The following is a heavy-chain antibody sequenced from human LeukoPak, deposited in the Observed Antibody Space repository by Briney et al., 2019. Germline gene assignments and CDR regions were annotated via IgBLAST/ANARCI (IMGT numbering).Heavy chain of an antibody. CDR3: ARENGYCSGSGCYSYFDS. CDR1: GFTFSHFW. D-gene: IGHD2-15*01. Sequence: GGSLRLSCAGSGFTFSHFWRSWVRQAPGKGLEWVAYIKKTGIETYYLDSVKGRFTITRDNNRNSLFLQMYSLRAEDTAVYFCARENGYCSGSGCYSYFDSWGQGTLVTVSS. CDR2: IKKTGIET. J-gene: IGHJ4*02. V-gene: IGHV3-7*01.